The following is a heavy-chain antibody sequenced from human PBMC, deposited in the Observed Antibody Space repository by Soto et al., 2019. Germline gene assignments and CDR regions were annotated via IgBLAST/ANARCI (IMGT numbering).Heavy chain of an antibody. D-gene: IGHD6-13*01. CDR3: ARDLGIAAADTYGMDV. CDR1: GGTFSSYA. J-gene: IGHJ6*02. CDR2: IIPIFGTA. V-gene: IGHV1-69*13. Sequence: SVKVSCKASGGTFSSYAISWVRQAPGQGLEWMGGIIPIFGTANYAQKFQGRVTITADESTSTAYMELSSLRSEDTAVYYCARDLGIAAADTYGMDVWGQGTTVTVSS.